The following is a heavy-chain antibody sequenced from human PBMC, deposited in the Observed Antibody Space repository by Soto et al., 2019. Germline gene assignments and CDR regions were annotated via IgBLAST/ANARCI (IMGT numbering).Heavy chain of an antibody. J-gene: IGHJ6*03. CDR3: ARDRGVAPPRGGNTPYLQYMGV. D-gene: IGHD1-26*01. V-gene: IGHV1-18*01. Sequence: QDQLVQSGVEVKKPGASVKVSCKASGYSFTNYGITWVRQAPGQGFEWMGWISAYNGNTNYAQKFQGRVTLTTDASTGTALFELGRLRSCETAVHLLARDRGVAPPRGGNTPYLQYMGVLGKGATVTVSS. CDR1: GYSFTNYG. CDR2: ISAYNGNT.